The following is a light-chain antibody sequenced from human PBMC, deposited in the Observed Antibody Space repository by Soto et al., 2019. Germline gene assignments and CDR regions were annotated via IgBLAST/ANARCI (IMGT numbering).Light chain of an antibody. V-gene: IGKV3-15*01. CDR1: QSVSSY. J-gene: IGKJ1*01. CDR2: DAS. Sequence: GMTQSPATLSVPPEERATLSCRASQSVSSYLAWYQQKPGQAPRLLIYDASTRATGIPVRFSGSGSGTEFTLTISSLQSEDFGVYYCQQNKGWPGTFGQGTKVDIK. CDR3: QQNKGWPGT.